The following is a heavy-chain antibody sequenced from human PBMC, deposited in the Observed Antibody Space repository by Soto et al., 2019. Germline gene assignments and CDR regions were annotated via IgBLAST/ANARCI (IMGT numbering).Heavy chain of an antibody. D-gene: IGHD6-19*01. V-gene: IGHV1-18*01. CDR1: GYTFTSYG. CDR2: ISAYNGNT. CDR3: ARRPIAVAGTIVRGAFDI. J-gene: IGHJ3*02. Sequence: GASVKVSCKASGYTFTSYGISWVRQAPGQGLEWMGWISAYNGNTNYAQKLQGRVTMTTDTSTSTAYMELRSLRSYDTAVYYCARRPIAVAGTIVRGAFDISGPGTIVTVS.